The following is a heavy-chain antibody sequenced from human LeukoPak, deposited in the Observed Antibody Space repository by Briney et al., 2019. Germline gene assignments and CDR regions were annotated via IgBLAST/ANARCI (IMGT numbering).Heavy chain of an antibody. D-gene: IGHD2-15*01. CDR2: ISYDGSNK. V-gene: IGHV3-30*18. Sequence: AGGSLRLSCAASGFTFSSYGMHWVRQAPGKGLEWVAVISYDGSNKYYADSVKGRFTISRDNSKNTLYLQMNSLRAEDAAVYYCAKAPVTSCRGAFCYPFDSWGQGTVVTVSS. CDR3: AKAPVTSCRGAFCYPFDS. CDR1: GFTFSSYG. J-gene: IGHJ4*02.